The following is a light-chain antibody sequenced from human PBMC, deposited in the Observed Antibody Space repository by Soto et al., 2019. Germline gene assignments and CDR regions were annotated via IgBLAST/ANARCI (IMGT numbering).Light chain of an antibody. CDR2: DAY. V-gene: IGKV3-11*01. CDR1: ESVTNY. CDR3: QQSNSSPPT. J-gene: IGKJ4*01. Sequence: EIVFTQSPATLPLSPGERCTLSCRASESVTNYIAWYQQRPGQAPRLLIYDAYNRATGVTARFRGSGSGTDFTLTISSLQPEDFATYFCQQSNSSPPTFGGGTKVDIK.